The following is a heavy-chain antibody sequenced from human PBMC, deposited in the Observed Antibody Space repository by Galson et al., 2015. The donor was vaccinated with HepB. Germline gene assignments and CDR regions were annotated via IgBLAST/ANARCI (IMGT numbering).Heavy chain of an antibody. CDR3: ARDRANSIAVAGSDAFDI. CDR2: IWYDGSNK. CDR1: GFTFSSYG. J-gene: IGHJ3*02. V-gene: IGHV3-33*01. Sequence: SLRLSCAASGFTFSSYGMHWVRQAPGKGLEWVAVIWYDGSNKYYADSVKGRFTISRDNSKNTLYLQMNSLRAEDTAVYYCARDRANSIAVAGSDAFDIWGQGTMVTVSS. D-gene: IGHD6-19*01.